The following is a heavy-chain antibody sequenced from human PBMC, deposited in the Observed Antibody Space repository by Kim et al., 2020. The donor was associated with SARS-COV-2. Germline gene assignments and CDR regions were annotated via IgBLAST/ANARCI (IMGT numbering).Heavy chain of an antibody. V-gene: IGHV1-69*04. CDR3: ARAGYDFWSGGLDY. D-gene: IGHD3-3*01. Sequence: AQKFQGRCTITADKSTSTAYMELSSLRSDDTAVYYCARAGYDFWSGGLDYWGQGTLVTVSS. J-gene: IGHJ4*02.